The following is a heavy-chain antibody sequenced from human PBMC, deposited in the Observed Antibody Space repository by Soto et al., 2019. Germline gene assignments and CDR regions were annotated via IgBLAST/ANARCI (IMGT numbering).Heavy chain of an antibody. CDR1: VYTFTSYA. V-gene: IGHV1-3*05. J-gene: IGHJ4*02. D-gene: IGHD2-21*02. CDR2: INAGNGNT. Sequence: QVQLVQSGAEEKKPGASVKVSCKASVYTFTSYAMHWVRQAPGQRLEWMGWINAGNGNTKYSQKFQGRVTITRDTSASTAYMELRSLRSEDTAVYYCARSIVVVTALDYWGQGTLVTVSS. CDR3: ARSIVVVTALDY.